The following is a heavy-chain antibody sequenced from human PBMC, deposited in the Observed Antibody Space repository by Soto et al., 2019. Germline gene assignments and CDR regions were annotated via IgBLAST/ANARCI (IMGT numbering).Heavy chain of an antibody. D-gene: IGHD4-17*01. J-gene: IGHJ6*02. CDR1: GFTFSNAW. CDR2: IKSKTDGGTT. V-gene: IGHV3-15*07. Sequence: PGGSLRLSCAASGFTFSNAWMNWVRQAPGKGLEWVGRIKSKTDGGTTDYAAPVKGRFTISRDDSKNTLYLQMNSLKTEDTAVYYCTRGDYGGYYYYYYGMDVWGQGTTVTVSS. CDR3: TRGDYGGYYYYYYGMDV.